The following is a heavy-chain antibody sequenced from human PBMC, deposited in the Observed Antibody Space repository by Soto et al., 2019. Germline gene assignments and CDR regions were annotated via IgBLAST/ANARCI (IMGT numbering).Heavy chain of an antibody. J-gene: IGHJ4*02. D-gene: IGHD3-16*01. CDR3: ARGWGSKWYYFDS. CDR2: IFDNGDV. V-gene: IGHV4-59*01. Sequence: QVRLQESGPGLVRPSETLSLTCTVSGVSSTSFYWSWIRQSPGKGLEWIGYIFDNGDVKYNPSLMSRLIMSIDMSTNEFSLRLKSVTAADTAMYYCARGWGSKWYYFDSWGEGTLVTVSS. CDR1: GVSSTSFY.